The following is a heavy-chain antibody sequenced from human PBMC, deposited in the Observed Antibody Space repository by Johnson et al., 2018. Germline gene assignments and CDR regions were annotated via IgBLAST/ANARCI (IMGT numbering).Heavy chain of an antibody. CDR2: ISYDGSNK. J-gene: IGHJ3*02. V-gene: IGHV3-30*03. CDR3: AIPLSYGWKDALDI. Sequence: QVQLVQSGGGVVQPGRSLRLSCAASGFTFSSYGMHWVRQAPGKGLEWVAVISYDGSNKYYADSVKGRFTISRDNSKNTLYLQMTSLRAEDTAVYYCAIPLSYGWKDALDIWGQGTMVTVSS. D-gene: IGHD3-10*01. CDR1: GFTFSSYG.